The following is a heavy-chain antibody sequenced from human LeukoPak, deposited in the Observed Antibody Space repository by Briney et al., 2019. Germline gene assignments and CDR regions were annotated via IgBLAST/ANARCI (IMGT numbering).Heavy chain of an antibody. Sequence: SETLSLTCTVSGGSISSSNSYWGWIRQPPGKGLEWIGSIYYSGNTYYNASLKSQVSISIDTSKNQFSLKLNSVTAADTAVYYCARGVGYCSAGSCYSRSAFDIWGQGTMVTVSS. CDR3: ARGVGYCSAGSCYSRSAFDI. J-gene: IGHJ3*02. CDR2: IYYSGNT. CDR1: GGSISSSNSY. D-gene: IGHD2-15*01. V-gene: IGHV4-39*07.